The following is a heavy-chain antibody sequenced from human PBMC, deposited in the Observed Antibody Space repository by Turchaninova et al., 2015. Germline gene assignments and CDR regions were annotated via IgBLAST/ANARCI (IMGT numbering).Heavy chain of an antibody. Sequence: GQLLESGGGLVQPGGSLRFSGVGAGFTFSNYAVSWVRQAPGKGLEWVSCISGGGGGTFVADSVKGRFTISRDNSQNTVYLQMNSLRAEDTAVYYCAKDPPSYGSVPVFDYWGQGTLVTVSS. V-gene: IGHV3-23*01. CDR2: ISGGGGGT. J-gene: IGHJ4*02. CDR3: AKDPPSYGSVPVFDY. CDR1: GFTFSNYA. D-gene: IGHD3-10*01.